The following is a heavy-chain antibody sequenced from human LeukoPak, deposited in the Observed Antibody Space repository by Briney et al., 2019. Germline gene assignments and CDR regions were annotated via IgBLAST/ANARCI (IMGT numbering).Heavy chain of an antibody. CDR1: GFTFSSYA. D-gene: IGHD5-12*01. J-gene: IGHJ4*02. CDR2: VSGSGGST. Sequence: GGPLRLSCAASGFTFSSYAMSWVRQAPGKGLEWVSGVSGSGGSTYYADSVKGRFTISRDNSKNTLYLQMNSLRAEDTAVYYCAKDLDIVATITGNWGQGTLVTVSS. CDR3: AKDLDIVATITGN. V-gene: IGHV3-23*01.